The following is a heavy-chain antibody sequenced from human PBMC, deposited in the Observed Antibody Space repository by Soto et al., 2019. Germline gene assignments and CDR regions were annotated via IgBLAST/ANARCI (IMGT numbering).Heavy chain of an antibody. CDR1: GYTFTSYG. CDR3: ARAFFYQGSDSRGYSFDAFDF. Sequence: ASVKVSCKASGYTFTSYGIHWVRQAPGQRLEWMGWINAANGDTKYSPKFQGRVTITRDTSTSTAYMELRSLRSDDTAVYYCARAFFYQGSDSRGYSFDAFDFWGPGTLVTVSS. D-gene: IGHD3-22*01. V-gene: IGHV1-3*01. J-gene: IGHJ3*01. CDR2: INAANGDT.